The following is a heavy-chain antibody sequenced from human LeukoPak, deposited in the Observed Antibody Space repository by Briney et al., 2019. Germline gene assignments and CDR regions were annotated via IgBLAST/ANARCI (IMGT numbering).Heavy chain of an antibody. CDR2: ILYDGSNR. D-gene: IGHD3-16*01. CDR1: GFTFNTYN. V-gene: IGHV3-30-3*01. Sequence: GGSLRLSCAASGFTFNTYNLHWVRQAPGKGLEGVAVILYDGSNRYYADSAKDRFTISRDNSKNTLSLQMNSLRTEDTAVYYCSRQRSLGYFDYWGQGTLVTVSS. J-gene: IGHJ4*02. CDR3: SRQRSLGYFDY.